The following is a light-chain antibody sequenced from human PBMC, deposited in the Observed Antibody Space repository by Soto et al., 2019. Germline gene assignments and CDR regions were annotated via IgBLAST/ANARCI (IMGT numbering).Light chain of an antibody. CDR1: QDIKHY. Sequence: DIQMTQSPASLSASVGDRVTITCQASQDIKHYLNWYQQKPGKAPKLLIYDASNLKPGVPVRFSGSGSGTDFTFTMSSLQPEDTGTYYCQQHKNIPLTFGGGTRVEV. J-gene: IGKJ4*01. CDR3: QQHKNIPLT. V-gene: IGKV1-33*01. CDR2: DAS.